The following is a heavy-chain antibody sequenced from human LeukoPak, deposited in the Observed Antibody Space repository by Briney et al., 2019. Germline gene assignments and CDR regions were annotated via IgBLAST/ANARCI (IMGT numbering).Heavy chain of an antibody. J-gene: IGHJ4*02. D-gene: IGHD2-2*01. CDR2: ISWSSGII. Sequence: GGSLRLSCAASGFIFDDHGMHWVRQAPGKGLEWVSGISWSSGIIGYADSVKGRFTISRDNAKNSLYLQMNSLRAEDTAVYYCARAGGDIVVVPAAIDYWGQGTLVTVSS. CDR3: ARAGGDIVVVPAAIDY. CDR1: GFIFDDHG. V-gene: IGHV3-9*01.